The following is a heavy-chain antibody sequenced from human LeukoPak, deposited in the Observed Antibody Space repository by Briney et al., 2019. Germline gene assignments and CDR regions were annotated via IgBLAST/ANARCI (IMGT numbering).Heavy chain of an antibody. D-gene: IGHD1-26*01. CDR3: AKDKGRLIVGAMPFDY. CDR2: ISYDGSNK. V-gene: IGHV3-30*18. CDR1: GFTFSSYG. J-gene: IGHJ4*02. Sequence: GGSLRLSCAASGFTFSSYGMHWVRQAPGKGLDWVAVISYDGSNKYYADSVKGRFTISRDNSKNTLYLQVNSLRAEDTAVYYCAKDKGRLIVGAMPFDYWGQGTLVTVSS.